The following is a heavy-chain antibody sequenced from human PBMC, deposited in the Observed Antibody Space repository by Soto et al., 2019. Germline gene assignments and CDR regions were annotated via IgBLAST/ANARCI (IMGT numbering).Heavy chain of an antibody. D-gene: IGHD1-26*01. CDR3: ARQPVASGSYYSRYYYGMDV. J-gene: IGHJ6*02. CDR2: INPSGGST. Sequence: GASVKVSCKASGYTFTSYYMHWVRQAPGQGLEWMGIINPSGGSTSYAQKFQGRVTMTRDTSTSTVYMELSSLRSEDTAVYYCARQPVASGSYYSRYYYGMDVWGQGTTVTVSS. CDR1: GYTFTSYY. V-gene: IGHV1-46*01.